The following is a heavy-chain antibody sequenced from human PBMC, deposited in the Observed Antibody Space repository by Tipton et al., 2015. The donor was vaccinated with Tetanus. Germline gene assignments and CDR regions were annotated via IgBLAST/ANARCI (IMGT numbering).Heavy chain of an antibody. CDR1: GGSVRSGDYS. D-gene: IGHD5-24*01. J-gene: IGHJ4*02. Sequence: GLVKPSETLSLTCTVSGGSVRSGDYSWNWIRQPPGKGLEWIAYIFYNGRTQSNPSLKRRVSISVDTAKNQFSLQLSSVTAADTAIYYGARTTRRWLHPDYWGQGTLVTVSS. V-gene: IGHV4-61*08. CDR3: ARTTRRWLHPDY. CDR2: IFYNGRT.